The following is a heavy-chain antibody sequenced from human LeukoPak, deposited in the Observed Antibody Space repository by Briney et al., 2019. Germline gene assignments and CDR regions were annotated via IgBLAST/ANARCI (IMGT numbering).Heavy chain of an antibody. CDR1: GFTFDDYA. D-gene: IGHD2-15*01. V-gene: IGHV3-9*01. CDR2: ISWNSGSI. CDR3: AKVILGYCSGGSCYGFDY. Sequence: PGRSLRLSCAASGFTFDDYAMHWVRQAPGKGLEWFSGISWNSGSIGYADSVKGRFTISRDNAKNSLYLQMNSLRAEDTALYYCAKVILGYCSGGSCYGFDYWGQGTLVTVSS. J-gene: IGHJ4*02.